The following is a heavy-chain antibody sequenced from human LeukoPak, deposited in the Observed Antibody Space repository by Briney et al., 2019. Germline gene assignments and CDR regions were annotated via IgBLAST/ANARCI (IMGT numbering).Heavy chain of an antibody. D-gene: IGHD1-26*01. CDR3: ARHVVGATTSESPKHFDY. Sequence: SETLSLTCTVSGGSISSSSYYWGWIRQPPGKGLEWIESICYSVRTYYNPSLKSRVTISVDTSKNQFSLKLSSVTAADTAVYYCARHVVGATTSESPKHFDYWGQGTLVTVSS. CDR1: GGSISSSSYY. J-gene: IGHJ4*02. V-gene: IGHV4-39*01. CDR2: ICYSVRT.